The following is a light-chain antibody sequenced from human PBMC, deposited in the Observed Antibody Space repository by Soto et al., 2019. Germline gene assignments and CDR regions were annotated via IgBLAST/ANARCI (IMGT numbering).Light chain of an antibody. Sequence: DIQMTQSPSSLSASVGDTVTITCRASQGIIDYLAWYQQRPGKVPKLLIYAASTLQTGVPSRFSGSGAGTDFTLTISSLQTADVATYYCEMYDTATQTFGHGTRVEI. V-gene: IGKV1-27*01. J-gene: IGKJ1*01. CDR2: AAS. CDR3: EMYDTATQT. CDR1: QGIIDY.